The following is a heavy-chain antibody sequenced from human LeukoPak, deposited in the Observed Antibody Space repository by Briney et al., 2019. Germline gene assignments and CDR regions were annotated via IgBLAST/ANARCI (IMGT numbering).Heavy chain of an antibody. CDR2: IYSGGST. J-gene: IGHJ4*02. CDR1: GFTVSSNY. CDR3: ARGRRGYTFDY. V-gene: IGHV3-66*02. D-gene: IGHD5-18*01. Sequence: GESLKISCAASGFTVSSNYMNWVRQAPGKGLELVSVIYSGGSTYYADSVKGRFTISRDNSKNTLYLQMNSLRAEDTAVYYCARGRRGYTFDYWGQGTLVTVSS.